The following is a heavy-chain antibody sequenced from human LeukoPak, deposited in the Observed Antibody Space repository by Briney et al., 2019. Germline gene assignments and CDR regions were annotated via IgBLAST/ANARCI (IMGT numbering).Heavy chain of an antibody. CDR1: GGTFSSYA. V-gene: IGHV1-69*13. Sequence: GASVKVSCKASGGTFSSYAISWVRQAPGQGLEWMGGIIPIFGTANYAQKFQGRVTITADESTSTAYMELSSLRSEDTAVYYCARDGSGSYTTYDYWGQGNLVTVSS. CDR3: ARDGSGSYTTYDY. D-gene: IGHD3-10*01. CDR2: IIPIFGTA. J-gene: IGHJ4*02.